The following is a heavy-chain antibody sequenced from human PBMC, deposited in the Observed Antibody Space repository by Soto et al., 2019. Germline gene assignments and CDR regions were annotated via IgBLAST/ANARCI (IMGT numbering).Heavy chain of an antibody. V-gene: IGHV3-43*01. CDR1: GFTFDDYT. CDR3: AKDTEGGMDV. Sequence: EVQLVESGGVVVQPGGSLRLSCAASGFTFDDYTMHWVRQAPGKGLEWVSLISWDGGSTYYADSVKGRFTISRDNSKNSLYMQMNSLRTEDNALYYCAKDTEGGMDVWGQGTTVTVSS. J-gene: IGHJ6*02. CDR2: ISWDGGST.